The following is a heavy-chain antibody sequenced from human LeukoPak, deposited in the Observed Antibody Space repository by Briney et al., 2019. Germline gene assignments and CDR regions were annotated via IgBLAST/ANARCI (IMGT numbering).Heavy chain of an antibody. CDR2: ISSSYSSI. CDR3: ARHRAWALDI. V-gene: IGHV3-48*02. Sequence: GGSLRLSCAASGFTFTFYNMIWVRQAPGKGLEWVSYISSSYSSIYYADSVKGRFTISRDNAKNSLYLQMNSLRDDDTAVYYGARHRAWALDIWGQGTMVTVSS. CDR1: GFTFTFYN. J-gene: IGHJ3*02. D-gene: IGHD3-10*01.